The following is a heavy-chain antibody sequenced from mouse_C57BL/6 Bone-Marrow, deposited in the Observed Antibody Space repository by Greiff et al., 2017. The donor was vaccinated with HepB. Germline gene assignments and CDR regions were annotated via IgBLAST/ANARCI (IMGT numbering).Heavy chain of an antibody. CDR3: ARVTSHFDY. V-gene: IGHV1-76*01. Sequence: QVQLKESGAELVRPGASVKLSCKASGYTFTDYYINWVKQRPGQGLEWIARIYPGSGNTYYNEKFKGKATLTAEKSSSTAYMQLSSLTSEDSAVYFCARVTSHFDYWGQGTTLTVSS. CDR2: IYPGSGNT. J-gene: IGHJ2*01. CDR1: GYTFTDYY. D-gene: IGHD2-1*01.